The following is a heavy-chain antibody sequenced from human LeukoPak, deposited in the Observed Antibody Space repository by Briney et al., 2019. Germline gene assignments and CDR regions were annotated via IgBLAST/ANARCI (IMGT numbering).Heavy chain of an antibody. CDR3: AKAYYGPGSYARGLFDY. J-gene: IGHJ4*02. V-gene: IGHV3-23*01. CDR1: GFTFSSYA. Sequence: GGSLRLSCAASGFTFSSYAMSWVRQAPGKGLEWVSAISGSGGSTYYADSVKGRFTISRDKSKNTLYLQMNSLRAEDTAVYYCAKAYYGPGSYARGLFDYWGQGTLVTVSS. CDR2: ISGSGGST. D-gene: IGHD3-10*01.